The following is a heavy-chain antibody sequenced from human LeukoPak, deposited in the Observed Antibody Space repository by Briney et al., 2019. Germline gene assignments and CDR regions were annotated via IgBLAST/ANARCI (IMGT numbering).Heavy chain of an antibody. J-gene: IGHJ4*02. CDR2: IIPIFGTA. CDR1: GGTFGSYA. D-gene: IGHD4-11*01. CDR3: ARDAFYSRYFDY. Sequence: ASVKVSCKASGGTFGSYAISWVRQAPGQGLEWMGRIIPIFGTANYAQKFQGRVTITTDESTSTAYMELSSLRSEDTAVYYCARDAFYSRYFDYWGQGTLVTVSS. V-gene: IGHV1-69*05.